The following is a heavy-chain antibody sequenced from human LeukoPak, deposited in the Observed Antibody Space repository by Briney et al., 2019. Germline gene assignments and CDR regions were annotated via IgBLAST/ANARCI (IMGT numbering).Heavy chain of an antibody. V-gene: IGHV3-23*01. D-gene: IGHD5-12*01. J-gene: IGHJ4*02. Sequence: GGSLRLSCAGSGFTFRNQGMGWGPQAPGKGLEWVSGIIGTGGSTFYADPVKGRLTIPRDNSRTTLYPHMNSLRVKDTAVCSSASLYTGYGDYWGERALVTVSS. CDR1: GFTFRNQG. CDR2: IIGTGGST. CDR3: ASLYTGYGDY.